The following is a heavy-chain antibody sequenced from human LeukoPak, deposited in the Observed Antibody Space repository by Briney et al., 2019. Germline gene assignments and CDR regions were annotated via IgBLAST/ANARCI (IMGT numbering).Heavy chain of an antibody. CDR3: ARLKVIRHFDY. CDR2: IYHSGST. V-gene: IGHV4-38-2*01. D-gene: IGHD3-10*01. J-gene: IGHJ4*02. Sequence: PETLSLTCALSGYSISGVYYWAWIRQPPGRGLGWIGSIYHSGSTYHNPSLKSRVTISVDTSKNQFSLKLSSVTAADTAVYYCARLKVIRHFDYWGQGTLVTVSS. CDR1: GYSISGVYY.